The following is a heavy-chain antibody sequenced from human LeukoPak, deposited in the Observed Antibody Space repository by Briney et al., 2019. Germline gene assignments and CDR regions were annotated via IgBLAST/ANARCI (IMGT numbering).Heavy chain of an antibody. J-gene: IGHJ5*02. CDR3: ARAGGSSSWYNPSWFDP. Sequence: SETLSLTCTVSGGSISSGGYYWSWIRQHPGKDLEWIGYIYYSGSHYYNPSLKSRVTISVDTSKNQFSLKLSSVTAADTAVYYCARAGGSSSWYNPSWFDPWGQGTLVTVSS. V-gene: IGHV4-31*03. CDR1: GGSISSGGYY. D-gene: IGHD6-13*01. CDR2: IYYSGSH.